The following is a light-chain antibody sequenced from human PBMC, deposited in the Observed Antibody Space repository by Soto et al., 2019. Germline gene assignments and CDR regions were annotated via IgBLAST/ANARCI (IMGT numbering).Light chain of an antibody. V-gene: IGLV1-44*01. CDR2: YNN. J-gene: IGLJ1*01. CDR3: AAWDDTLKRYV. Sequence: QSVLTQPPSASETSGQTVSISCSGSNSNIASNTVNWYQHLPGTAPELLIYYNNQRPSGVPDRLSGSKSGTSASLAISGLQSEDESDYYCAAWDDTLKRYVFGTGTKVTVL. CDR1: NSNIASNT.